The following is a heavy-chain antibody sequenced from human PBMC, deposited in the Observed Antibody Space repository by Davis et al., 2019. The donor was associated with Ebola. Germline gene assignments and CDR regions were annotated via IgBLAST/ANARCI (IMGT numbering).Heavy chain of an antibody. CDR1: GFTFSSYA. J-gene: IGHJ6*02. CDR2: ISSNGGST. Sequence: GGSLRLSCAASGFTFSSYAMHWVRQAPGKGLEYVSAISSNGGSTYYADSVKGRFTIPRDNSKNTLYLQMGSLRAEDMAVYYCARSANYYYYYGMDVWGQGTTVTVSS. V-gene: IGHV3-64*02. CDR3: ARSANYYYYYGMDV.